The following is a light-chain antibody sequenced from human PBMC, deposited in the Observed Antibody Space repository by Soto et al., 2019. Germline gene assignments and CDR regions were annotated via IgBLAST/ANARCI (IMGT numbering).Light chain of an antibody. CDR2: SNN. J-gene: IGLJ3*02. CDR1: SSNIGSNT. Sequence: QSVLTQQPSASGTPGQRVTISCSGSSSNIGSNTLNWYQQLPGTAPKLLIYSNNQRPSGVPDRFSGSKSGTSASLAISGLQSEDEADYYCATWDDSLNAWVFGGGTKLTVL. V-gene: IGLV1-44*01. CDR3: ATWDDSLNAWV.